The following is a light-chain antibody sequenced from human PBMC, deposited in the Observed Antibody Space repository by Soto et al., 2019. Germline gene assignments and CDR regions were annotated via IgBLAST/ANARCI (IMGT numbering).Light chain of an antibody. CDR3: QQVDSFPLT. V-gene: IGKV1D-12*01. CDR1: QDISRW. CDR2: TAS. Sequence: DIQMTQSPSSVSASVGDRITITCRASQDISRWLAWYQQKPGRAPNLLIYTASPLESGVPSRFSGSGSGTDFPLTISNLQPEDFATYYCQQVDSFPLTFGGGTKVEIK. J-gene: IGKJ4*01.